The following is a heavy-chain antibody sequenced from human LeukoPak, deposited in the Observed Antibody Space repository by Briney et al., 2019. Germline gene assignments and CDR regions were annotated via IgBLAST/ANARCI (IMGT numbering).Heavy chain of an antibody. CDR1: GYTFTGYY. J-gene: IGHJ4*02. CDR2: INPNSGGT. D-gene: IGHD5-24*01. V-gene: IGHV1-2*06. CDR3: ARVWLGFSEMAGQLDY. Sequence: AASVKVSCKASGYTFTGYYMHWVRQAPGQGLEWMGRINPNSGGTNYAQKFQGRVTMTRDTSISTAYMELSRLRSDDTAVYYCARVWLGFSEMAGQLDYWGQGTLVTVSS.